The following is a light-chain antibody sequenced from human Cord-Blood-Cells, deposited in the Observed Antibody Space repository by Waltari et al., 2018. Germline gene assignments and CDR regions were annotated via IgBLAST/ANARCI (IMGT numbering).Light chain of an antibody. CDR3: GTWDSSLSAVV. Sequence: QSALTQPPSASAALGQKGTISCSGSSSNIWNNYVSRYQQHPGTAPKLLIYENNKRPSVIPGLFSGSKSGTSATLGIAGLHTGDEADYYCGTWDSSLSAVVFGGGTKLTVL. CDR2: ENN. J-gene: IGLJ2*01. V-gene: IGLV1-51*02. CDR1: SSNIWNNY.